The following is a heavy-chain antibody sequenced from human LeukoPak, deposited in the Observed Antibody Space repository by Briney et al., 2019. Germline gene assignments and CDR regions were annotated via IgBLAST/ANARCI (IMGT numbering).Heavy chain of an antibody. V-gene: IGHV3-30-3*01. Sequence: GGSLRLSCAASGFTFSTYAMHWVRQAPGKGLEWVAVISYDGTTKYHADSVKGRFTISRDNSKNTLYLQMNTLRAEDTAVYYCARVRIVGSTYDAFDFWGQGTMVTVSS. CDR1: GFTFSTYA. CDR2: ISYDGTTK. J-gene: IGHJ3*01. D-gene: IGHD1-26*01. CDR3: ARVRIVGSTYDAFDF.